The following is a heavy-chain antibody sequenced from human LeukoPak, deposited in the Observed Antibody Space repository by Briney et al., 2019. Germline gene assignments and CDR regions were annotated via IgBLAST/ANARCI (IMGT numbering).Heavy chain of an antibody. CDR2: INSDGSST. J-gene: IGHJ4*02. V-gene: IGHV3-74*01. CDR1: GFTFSSYW. Sequence: GGSLRLSCAASGFTFSSYWMHWVRQAPGKGLVWVSRINSDGSSTSYADSVNGRFTISRDNAKNTLYLQMNSLRAEDTAVYYCHRDYYGSGSDRDYWGQGTLVTVSS. CDR3: HRDYYGSGSDRDY. D-gene: IGHD3-10*01.